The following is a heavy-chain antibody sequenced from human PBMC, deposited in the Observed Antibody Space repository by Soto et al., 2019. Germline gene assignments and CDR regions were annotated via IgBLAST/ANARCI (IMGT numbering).Heavy chain of an antibody. Sequence: QVQLVQSGAEVKKPGSSVKVSCKASGGAFDSYIVSWGRQAPGQVLEWMGRIIPMFGITNYAQKFHDRVTITADKSTSTAYMEQSSLSSEDTAIYYWARDRALNNAALGMAYWGQGTLVTVSS. D-gene: IGHD6-13*01. CDR3: ARDRALNNAALGMAY. J-gene: IGHJ4*02. CDR2: IIPMFGIT. CDR1: GGAFDSYI. V-gene: IGHV1-69*08.